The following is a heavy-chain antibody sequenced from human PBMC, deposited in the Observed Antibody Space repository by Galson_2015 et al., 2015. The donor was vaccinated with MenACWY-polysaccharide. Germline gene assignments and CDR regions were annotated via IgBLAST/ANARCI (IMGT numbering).Heavy chain of an antibody. J-gene: IGHJ1*01. V-gene: IGHV3-73*01. CDR2: IKSKTNRYAT. CDR1: GFTFSDST. CDR3: WSLRLSCAASGFTFSDSTMH. Sequence: SLRLSCAASGFTFSDSTMHWVRQASGKGLEWVGRIKSKTNRYATAYAASVKGRFTISRDNSENTLYLQMNSLKVEDTAVYPIWSLRLSCAASGFTFSDSTMHW. D-gene: IGHD1-26*01.